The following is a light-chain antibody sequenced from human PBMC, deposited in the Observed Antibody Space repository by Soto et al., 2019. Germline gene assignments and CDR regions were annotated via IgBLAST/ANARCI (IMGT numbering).Light chain of an antibody. CDR3: SSFTGTSTLIL. CDR1: SSDVGGYDY. J-gene: IGLJ2*01. V-gene: IGLV2-14*01. CDR2: EVS. Sequence: QSVVTQPASVSGSPGQSITISCTGTSSDVGGYDYVSWYQQYPGKAPRLIIYEVSSRPSGVSNRFSGSKSGNTASLTISGLRAEEEGDYFCSSFTGTSTLILFGGGTQLTVL.